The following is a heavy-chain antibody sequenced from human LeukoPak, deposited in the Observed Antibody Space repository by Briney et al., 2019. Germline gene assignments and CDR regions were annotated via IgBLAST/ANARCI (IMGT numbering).Heavy chain of an antibody. CDR1: GGSISSHY. Sequence: SDTLSLTCTVSGGSISSHYWSWIRQPPRQGLEWIGYIYSSGTTKYNPSLMSRVTISVDTTKNQFSLRLNSVTAADTAVYYCAREIVVPAAPYYYGMDVWGQGTSVTVSS. CDR2: IYSSGTT. D-gene: IGHD2-2*01. V-gene: IGHV4-59*11. J-gene: IGHJ6*02. CDR3: AREIVVPAAPYYYGMDV.